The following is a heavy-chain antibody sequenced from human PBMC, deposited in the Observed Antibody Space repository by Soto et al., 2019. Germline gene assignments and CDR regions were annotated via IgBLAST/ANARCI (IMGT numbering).Heavy chain of an antibody. Sequence: PGGSLRLSCAASGFTFRSYAMHWVRQAPGKGLEWVAVISNDGSKKYYADSVNGRFIISRDNSKKPLFLPMNNLAAGSPAVYYFARAHKVYGILNGYCNHFDYWGQGTLVTVSS. CDR2: ISNDGSKK. CDR3: ARAHKVYGILNGYCNHFDY. V-gene: IGHV3-30-3*01. D-gene: IGHD3-9*01. CDR1: GFTFRSYA. J-gene: IGHJ4*02.